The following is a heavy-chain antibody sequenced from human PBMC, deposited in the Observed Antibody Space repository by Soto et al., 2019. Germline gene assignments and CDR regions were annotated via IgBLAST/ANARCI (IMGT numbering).Heavy chain of an antibody. CDR3: ARSFTMIYYGMDV. Sequence: QVQLVESGGGVVQPGRSLRLSCAASGFTFSSYAMHWVRQAPGKGLEWVAVISYDGSNKYYADSVKGRFTISRDNSKNTLYLQMNSLTAEDTAVYYCARSFTMIYYGMDVWGQGTTVTVSS. D-gene: IGHD3-22*01. CDR1: GFTFSSYA. V-gene: IGHV3-30-3*01. J-gene: IGHJ6*02. CDR2: ISYDGSNK.